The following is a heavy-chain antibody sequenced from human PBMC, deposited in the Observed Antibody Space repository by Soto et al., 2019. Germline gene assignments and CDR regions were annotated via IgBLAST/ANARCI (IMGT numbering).Heavy chain of an antibody. CDR2: INPSGGST. Sequence: ASVKVSCKASGYTFTSYYMHWVRQAPGQGLEWMGIINPSGGSTSYAQKFQGRVTMTRDTSTSTVYMELSSLRSEDTAVYYCARALSSSDGDYYYHYGMDVWGQGTAVTVSS. CDR3: ARALSSSDGDYYYHYGMDV. V-gene: IGHV1-46*01. CDR1: GYTFTSYY. D-gene: IGHD6-25*01. J-gene: IGHJ6*02.